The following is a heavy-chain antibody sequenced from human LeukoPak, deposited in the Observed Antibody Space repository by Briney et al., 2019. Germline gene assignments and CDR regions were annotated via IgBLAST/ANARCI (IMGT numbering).Heavy chain of an antibody. CDR3: ERDLGQHINTSDNGSTP. D-gene: IGHD4-17*01. V-gene: IGHV3-74*01. Sequence: PGGSLRLSCAASGFTFSNYWMHWVRQAPGKGLVWVSRINSDGINTSYADSVKGRFTISRDNAKNTLNLQMNSLRAEDTAVYYCERDLGQHINTSDNGSTPWAQGTLVTVSS. CDR1: GFTFSNYW. CDR2: INSDGINT. J-gene: IGHJ5*02.